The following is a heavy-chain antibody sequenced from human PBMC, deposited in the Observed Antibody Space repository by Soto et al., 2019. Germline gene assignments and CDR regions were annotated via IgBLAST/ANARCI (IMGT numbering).Heavy chain of an antibody. V-gene: IGHV3-30-3*01. Sequence: PGGSLRLSCAASGFTFSSYAMHWVRQAPGKGLEWVAVISYDGSNKYYADSVKGRFTISRDNSKNTLYLQMNSLRAEDTAVYYCAREPSWFSSGKNFDYWGQGTLVTV. CDR2: ISYDGSNK. D-gene: IGHD6-25*01. J-gene: IGHJ4*02. CDR1: GFTFSSYA. CDR3: AREPSWFSSGKNFDY.